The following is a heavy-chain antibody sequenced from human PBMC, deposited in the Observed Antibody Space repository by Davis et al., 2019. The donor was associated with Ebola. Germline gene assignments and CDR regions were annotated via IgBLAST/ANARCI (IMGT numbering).Heavy chain of an antibody. D-gene: IGHD3-3*01. CDR3: AKDMGDFWSGYQFDY. CDR2: ISWNSGSI. CDR1: GFTFDDYA. V-gene: IGHV3-9*03. J-gene: IGHJ4*02. Sequence: SLKISCAASGFTFDDYAMHWVRQAPGKGLGWVSGISWNSGSIGYADSVKGRFTISRDNAKNSLYLQMNSLRAEDMALYYCAKDMGDFWSGYQFDYWGQGTLVTVSS.